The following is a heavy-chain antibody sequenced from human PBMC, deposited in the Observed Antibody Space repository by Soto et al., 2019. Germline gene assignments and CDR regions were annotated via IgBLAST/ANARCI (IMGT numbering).Heavy chain of an antibody. V-gene: IGHV1-69*13. Sequence: GASVKVSCKASGGTFSSYAISWVRQAPGQGLEWMGGIIPIFGTANYAQKFQGRVTITADESTSTAYMELSSLRSEDTAVHYCARDWSGSYVDYYYYGMDVWGQGTTVTVSS. D-gene: IGHD1-26*01. J-gene: IGHJ6*02. CDR1: GGTFSSYA. CDR2: IIPIFGTA. CDR3: ARDWSGSYVDYYYYGMDV.